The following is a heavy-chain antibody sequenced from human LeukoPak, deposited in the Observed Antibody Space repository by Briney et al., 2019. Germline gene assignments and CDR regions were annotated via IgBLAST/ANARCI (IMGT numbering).Heavy chain of an antibody. V-gene: IGHV1-69*04. Sequence: SVKVSCKASGGTFSSYAISWVRQAPGQGLEWMGRIIPIFGIANYAQKFQGRVTITADKSTSTAYMELSSLRSEDTAVYYCHVVAPRGYYYGMDVWGQGTTVTVSS. D-gene: IGHD2-15*01. J-gene: IGHJ6*02. CDR1: GGTFSSYA. CDR2: IIPIFGIA. CDR3: HVVAPRGYYYGMDV.